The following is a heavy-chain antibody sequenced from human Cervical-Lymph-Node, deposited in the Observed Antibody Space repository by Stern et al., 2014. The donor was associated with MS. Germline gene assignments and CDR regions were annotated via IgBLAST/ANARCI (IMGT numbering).Heavy chain of an antibody. Sequence: VQLVESGGGVVQAGRSLRLSCAASGFTFSSYGMHWVRQAPGQGLGWAGVIWYDGNNKYHADSVKGRFTISRDNSKNTLYLQMSSLRAEDTAVYYCARDSGGNYVEDIDYWGQGTLVTVSS. CDR1: GFTFSSYG. CDR3: ARDSGGNYVEDIDY. J-gene: IGHJ4*02. V-gene: IGHV3-33*01. D-gene: IGHD4-23*01. CDR2: IWYDGNNK.